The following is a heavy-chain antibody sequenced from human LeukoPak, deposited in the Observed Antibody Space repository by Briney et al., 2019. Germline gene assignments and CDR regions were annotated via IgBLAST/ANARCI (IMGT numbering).Heavy chain of an antibody. V-gene: IGHV4-30-2*01. Sequence: PSETLSLTCAVSGGSISSGGYSWSWIRQPPGKGLEWIGYIYHSGSTYYNPSLKSRVTISVDRSKNQFSLKLSSVTAADTAVYYCARGWYCSSTSCRAHNWFDPWGQGTLVTVSS. D-gene: IGHD2-2*01. CDR3: ARGWYCSSTSCRAHNWFDP. CDR2: IYHSGST. CDR1: GGSISSGGYS. J-gene: IGHJ5*02.